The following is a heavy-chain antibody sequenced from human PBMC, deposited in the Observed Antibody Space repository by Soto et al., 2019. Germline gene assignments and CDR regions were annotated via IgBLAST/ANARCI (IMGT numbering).Heavy chain of an antibody. CDR3: ARDGLSGTLRGFYFDY. CDR1: GFTFSSYA. D-gene: IGHD1-26*01. CDR2: ISYDGSNK. Sequence: GGSLRLSCAASGFTFSSYAMHWVRQAPGKGLEWVAVISYDGSNKYYADSVKGRFTISRDNSKNTLYLQMNSLRAEDTAVYYCARDGLSGTLRGFYFDYWGQGTLVTVSS. V-gene: IGHV3-30-3*01. J-gene: IGHJ4*02.